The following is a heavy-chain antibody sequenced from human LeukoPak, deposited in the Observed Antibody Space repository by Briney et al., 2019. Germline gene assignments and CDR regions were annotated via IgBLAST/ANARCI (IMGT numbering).Heavy chain of an antibody. Sequence: SETLSLTCAVYGGSFSGYFWTWIRQPPWKGLEWIGEINHSGSTNYNPSLKSRVTISVDTSKNQFSLKLSSVTAADTAVYYCARGVGFVKIDYWGQGTLVTVSS. J-gene: IGHJ4*02. V-gene: IGHV4-34*01. CDR1: GGSFSGYF. CDR2: INHSGST. CDR3: ARGVGFVKIDY. D-gene: IGHD3-10*01.